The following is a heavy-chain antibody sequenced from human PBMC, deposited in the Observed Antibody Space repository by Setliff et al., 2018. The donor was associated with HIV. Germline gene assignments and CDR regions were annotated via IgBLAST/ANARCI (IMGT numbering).Heavy chain of an antibody. CDR3: AKDVLKFWSGSGALDF. D-gene: IGHD3-3*01. Sequence: GGSLRLSCAASGFTFNSYGIHWVRQAPGKGLEWVALIWYDASKKEYSDSVKGRFNILRDDSKKTAYLQMNSLRDEDTAVYYCAKDVLKFWSGSGALDFWGPGTLVTAPQ. CDR2: IWYDASKK. J-gene: IGHJ4*02. V-gene: IGHV3-33*06. CDR1: GFTFNSYG.